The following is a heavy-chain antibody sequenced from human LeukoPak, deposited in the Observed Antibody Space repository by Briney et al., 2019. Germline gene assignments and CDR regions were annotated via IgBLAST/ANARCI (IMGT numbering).Heavy chain of an antibody. CDR1: GFTVSNNY. J-gene: IGHJ4*02. Sequence: GGSLRLSCAASGFTVSNNYMSWVRQAPGKGLEWVSVIYSGGSTHYADSVKGRLTISRDNSENTLYLQMNSLRDEDTAVYYCAREGRYGKFDYWGQGTLVTVSS. CDR3: AREGRYGKFDY. D-gene: IGHD1-26*01. CDR2: IYSGGST. V-gene: IGHV3-66*01.